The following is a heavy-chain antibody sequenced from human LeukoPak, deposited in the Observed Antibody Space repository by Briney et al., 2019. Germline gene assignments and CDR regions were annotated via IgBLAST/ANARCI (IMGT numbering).Heavy chain of an antibody. D-gene: IGHD3-10*01. Sequence: GVSLRLSCAASGFTFSSNAMHWVRQAPGKGLEWVALISYDGSNKYYADSVKGRFTISRDNSKNKLYLQMNSMRAEDTAVYYCARGGPGLLWFGGFDYWGQGTLVTVSS. CDR1: GFTFSSNA. CDR2: ISYDGSNK. J-gene: IGHJ4*02. CDR3: ARGGPGLLWFGGFDY. V-gene: IGHV3-30*14.